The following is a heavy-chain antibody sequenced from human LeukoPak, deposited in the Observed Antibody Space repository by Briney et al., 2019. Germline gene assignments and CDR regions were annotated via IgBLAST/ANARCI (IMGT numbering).Heavy chain of an antibody. Sequence: SETLSLTCTVSGVTINSYYWSWIRQPPGKGLEWIGYIFYSGSTNYNPSLKSRVTISVDTSKNQYSLNLRSVTAADTAVYYCARASYYYEIWGQGTMVTVSS. V-gene: IGHV4-59*01. J-gene: IGHJ3*02. D-gene: IGHD3-10*01. CDR1: GVTINSYY. CDR3: ARASYYYEI. CDR2: IFYSGST.